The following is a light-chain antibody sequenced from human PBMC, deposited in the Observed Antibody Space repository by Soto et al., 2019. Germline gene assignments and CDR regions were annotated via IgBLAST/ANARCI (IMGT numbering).Light chain of an antibody. V-gene: IGLV2-14*01. CDR3: SSFSSTTATTVV. Sequence: QSALTQPASVSGSPGQSITISCTGTSSDGGGYKYVSWYQQHPGKAPKLIIYEVSNRPSGVPNRFSASKSGNTASLTISGLQAEDEADYFCSSFSSTTATTVVFGGGTQLTVL. CDR1: SSDGGGYKY. CDR2: EVS. J-gene: IGLJ2*01.